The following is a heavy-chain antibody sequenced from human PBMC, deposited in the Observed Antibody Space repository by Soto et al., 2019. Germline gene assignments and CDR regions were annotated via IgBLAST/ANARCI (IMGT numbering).Heavy chain of an antibody. Sequence: QVQLVESGGGVVQPGRSLRLSCAASGFTFSSYGMHWVRQAPGKGLEWVAVIWYDGSNKYYAYSVKGRFTISRDNSKNTLYLQMNSLRADDTAVYYCARDLYVYQLPPQFAIRNCFDPWGQGTLVTVSS. CDR2: IWYDGSNK. V-gene: IGHV3-33*01. J-gene: IGHJ5*02. CDR3: ARDLYVYQLPPQFAIRNCFDP. CDR1: GFTFSSYG. D-gene: IGHD2-2*01.